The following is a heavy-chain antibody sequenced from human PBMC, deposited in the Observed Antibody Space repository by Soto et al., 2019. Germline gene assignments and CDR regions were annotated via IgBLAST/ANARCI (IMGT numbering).Heavy chain of an antibody. CDR2: IIPIFGTA. CDR3: ARLGAPDIVATIT. D-gene: IGHD5-12*01. Sequence: GASVKVSCKASGGTFSSYAISWVRQAPGQGLEWMGGIIPIFGTANYAQKFQGRVTITADESTSTAYMELSSLRSEDTAVYYCARLGAPDIVATITWGQGTLVTVSS. V-gene: IGHV1-69*13. CDR1: GGTFSSYA. J-gene: IGHJ5*02.